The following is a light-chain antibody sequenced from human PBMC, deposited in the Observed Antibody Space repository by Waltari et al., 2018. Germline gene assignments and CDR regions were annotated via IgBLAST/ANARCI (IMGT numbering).Light chain of an antibody. Sequence: DIQMTQSPSSLSASVGDRVTITCRASQGIRNNLAWFQQKQGKAPKSLIFDASSLQSGVPSKFSGSGSGTDFTLTINNLQPEDFATYHCQQYNSYPFTFGGGTKVEIK. CDR1: QGIRNN. CDR3: QQYNSYPFT. CDR2: DAS. J-gene: IGKJ4*01. V-gene: IGKV1-16*02.